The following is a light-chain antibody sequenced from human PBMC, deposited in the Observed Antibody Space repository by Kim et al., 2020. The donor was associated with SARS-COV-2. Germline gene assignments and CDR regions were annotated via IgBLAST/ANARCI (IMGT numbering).Light chain of an antibody. CDR1: SLRNYY. Sequence: SSELTQDPAVSVALGQTVRITCQGDSLRNYYATWYQQKPGQAPILVIYGRDNRPSGIPDRFSGSSSGNTASLTITGAQAEDEADYYCKSRDSNSKVVFGGGTKLTVL. V-gene: IGLV3-19*01. CDR2: GRD. CDR3: KSRDSNSKVV. J-gene: IGLJ2*01.